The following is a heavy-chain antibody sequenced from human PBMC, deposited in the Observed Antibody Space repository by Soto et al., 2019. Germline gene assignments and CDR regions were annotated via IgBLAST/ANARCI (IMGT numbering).Heavy chain of an antibody. J-gene: IGHJ5*02. CDR3: ARQASYWHGGGGWFDP. D-gene: IGHD2-8*02. CDR1: GFTFSAFD. Sequence: EVQLVESGGGLVEPGGSLRLSCAASGFTFSAFDMHWVRQATGKGLEWVAAIGTQHDTYYPDSVKGRFTISRENAKNSLYLQMKRLGAGDTAVYYCARQASYWHGGGGWFDPWGQGTLVTVSS. V-gene: IGHV3-13*01. CDR2: IGTQHDT.